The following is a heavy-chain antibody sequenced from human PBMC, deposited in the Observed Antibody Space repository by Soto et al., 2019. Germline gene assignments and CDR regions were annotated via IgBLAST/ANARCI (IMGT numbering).Heavy chain of an antibody. V-gene: IGHV1-3*01. D-gene: IGHD1-26*01. CDR1: GYTFTSYA. Sequence: ASVKVSCKASGYTFTSYAMHWVRQAPGQRLEWMGWINAGNSNTKYSQKFQGRVTITRDTSASTAYMELSSLRSEDTAVYYCARAGWELRAFDIWGQGTIVTVSS. J-gene: IGHJ3*02. CDR3: ARAGWELRAFDI. CDR2: INAGNSNT.